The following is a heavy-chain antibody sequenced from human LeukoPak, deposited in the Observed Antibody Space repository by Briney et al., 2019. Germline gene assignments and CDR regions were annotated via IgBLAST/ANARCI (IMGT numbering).Heavy chain of an antibody. CDR2: IYYSGST. D-gene: IGHD2-2*02. J-gene: IGHJ6*02. V-gene: IGHV4-39*01. Sequence: SETLSLTCTVSGGSISSSSYYWGWIRQPPGKGLEWIGSIYYSGSTYYNPSLKSRVTISVDTSKNQFSLKLSSVTAADTAVYYCAGSGYCSSTSCYTYNYYYYGMDVWGQGTTVTVSS. CDR1: GGSISSSSYY. CDR3: AGSGYCSSTSCYTYNYYYYGMDV.